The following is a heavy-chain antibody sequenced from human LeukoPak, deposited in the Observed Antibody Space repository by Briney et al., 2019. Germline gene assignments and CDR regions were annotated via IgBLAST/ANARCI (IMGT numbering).Heavy chain of an antibody. CDR1: GGPFSGYY. V-gene: IGHV4-34*01. CDR3: ADDYGDPGAFDI. Sequence: SETVSLTCAVYGGPFSGYYWSWIRQPPGKGLEWLGEINHSGSTNYNPAIKSLFTISVDTSNNQFSLKLSSVTAADTAVYYCADDYGDPGAFDIWGQGTMVTVTS. D-gene: IGHD4-17*01. CDR2: INHSGST. J-gene: IGHJ3*02.